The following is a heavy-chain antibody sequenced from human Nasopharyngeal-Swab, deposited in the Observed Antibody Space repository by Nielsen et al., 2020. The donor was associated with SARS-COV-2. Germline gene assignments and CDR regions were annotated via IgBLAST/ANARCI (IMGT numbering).Heavy chain of an antibody. J-gene: IGHJ2*01. CDR1: GFTFSSYS. CDR2: IHSDGAST. D-gene: IGHD1-1*01. CDR3: AKDLPEGWNSYLWYFDL. V-gene: IGHV3-23*03. Sequence: GESLKISCAASGFTFSSYSMNWVRQAPGMGLEWVSVIHSDGASTKYADSAKGRFTISRDNSKDTLYLQMNSLRAEDTAVYYCAKDLPEGWNSYLWYFDLWGRGTLVTVSS.